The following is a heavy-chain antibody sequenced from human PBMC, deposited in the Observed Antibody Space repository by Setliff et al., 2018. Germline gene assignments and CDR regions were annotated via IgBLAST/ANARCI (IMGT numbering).Heavy chain of an antibody. D-gene: IGHD3-22*01. CDR2: IHPADYDT. V-gene: IGHV5-51*01. CDR3: ARGYDSGGWNY. J-gene: IGHJ4*02. CDR1: GNGFTDLW. Sequence: PGESLKISCQVSGNGFTDLWIAWVRQTPGKGLEWMGIIHPADYDTRYSPSLQGQVTFSADRSISTANLQWDRLKASDTAMYYCARGYDSGGWNYWGQGTLVTVSS.